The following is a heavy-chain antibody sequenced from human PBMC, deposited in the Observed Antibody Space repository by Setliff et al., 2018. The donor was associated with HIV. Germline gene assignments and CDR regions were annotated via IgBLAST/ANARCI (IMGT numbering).Heavy chain of an antibody. Sequence: SETLSLTCTVSNYSIMNYYWSWIRQPPGKELEWIGYIYFSGSTKYNPSLKSRATISIDTPKNQFSLRLRSVTAADTAVYYCARDTTSHFDDWGQGILVTVSS. V-gene: IGHV4-59*01. D-gene: IGHD1-1*01. CDR1: NYSIMNYY. CDR3: ARDTTSHFDD. CDR2: IYFSGST. J-gene: IGHJ4*02.